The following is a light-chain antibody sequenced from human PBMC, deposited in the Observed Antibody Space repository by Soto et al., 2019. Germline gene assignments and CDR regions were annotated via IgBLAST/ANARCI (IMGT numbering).Light chain of an antibody. CDR3: SSYTSSSTLV. CDR2: EVT. CDR1: SSDVGGFNY. Sequence: QSVLTQPASVSGSPGQSITISCTGTSSDVGGFNYVSWYQQHPDKAPKLMIYEVTDRPSGVSNRFSGSKSGNTASLTISGLQSEDEADYYCSSYTSSSTLVFGGRTKLTVL. V-gene: IGLV2-14*01. J-gene: IGLJ3*02.